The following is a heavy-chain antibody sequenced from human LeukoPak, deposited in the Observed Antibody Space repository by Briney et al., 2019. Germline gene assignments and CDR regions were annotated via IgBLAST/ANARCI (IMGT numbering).Heavy chain of an antibody. D-gene: IGHD3-10*01. Sequence: ASVKVSCKASGYTFTNYGISWVRQAPGQGLEWMGWISGYNGNTNYAQKLQGRVTMTTDTSTSTAYMELRSLRSDDTAVYYCARDHYGSGTYYNNPRGSYFDYWGQGALVTVSS. CDR2: ISGYNGNT. CDR3: ARDHYGSGTYYNNPRGSYFDY. J-gene: IGHJ4*02. CDR1: GYTFTNYG. V-gene: IGHV1-18*01.